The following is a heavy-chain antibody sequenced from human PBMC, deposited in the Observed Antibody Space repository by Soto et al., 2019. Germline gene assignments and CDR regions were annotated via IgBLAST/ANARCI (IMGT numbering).Heavy chain of an antibody. Sequence: ASVKVSCKTSGYTFTNHGINWVRQAPGQGLEWMGWINPYNANTNYADSVKGRFTISRDNPQNTLFLHMNSPRADDTAVYYCAIARVVDSSLDHWGQGTLVTVSS. V-gene: IGHV1-18*04. J-gene: IGHJ4*02. CDR1: GYTFTNHG. CDR3: AIARVVDSSLDH. CDR2: INPYNANT. D-gene: IGHD2-15*01.